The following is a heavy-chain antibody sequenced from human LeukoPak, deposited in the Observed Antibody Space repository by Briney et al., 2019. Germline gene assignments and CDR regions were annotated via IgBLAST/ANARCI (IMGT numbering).Heavy chain of an antibody. Sequence: GASVKVSCKASGYTFTSYYMHWVRQAPGQGLEWMGIINPSGGSTSYAQKFQGRVTMTRDMSTSTVYMELSSLRSEDTAVYYCARGTYYDFWSGSGGIWGQGTMVTVSS. D-gene: IGHD3-3*01. V-gene: IGHV1-46*01. CDR1: GYTFTSYY. J-gene: IGHJ3*02. CDR3: ARGTYYDFWSGSGGI. CDR2: INPSGGST.